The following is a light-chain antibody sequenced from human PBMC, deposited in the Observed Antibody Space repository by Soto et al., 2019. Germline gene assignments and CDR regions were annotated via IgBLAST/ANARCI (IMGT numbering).Light chain of an antibody. CDR2: DAS. Sequence: DIQMTQSPSTLSASVGDRVTIPCRASQSITSWLAWYQQKTGKAPKLLIYDASSLESGVPSRFSGSGSGTEFSLTISSLQPDEFASYYCQQYNTYPLTFGQGTKVEIK. CDR1: QSITSW. V-gene: IGKV1-5*01. CDR3: QQYNTYPLT. J-gene: IGKJ1*01.